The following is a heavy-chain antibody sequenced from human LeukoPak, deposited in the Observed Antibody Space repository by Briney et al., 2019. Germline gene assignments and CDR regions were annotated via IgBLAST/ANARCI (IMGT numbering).Heavy chain of an antibody. V-gene: IGHV3-11*04. CDR1: GFRFSDYY. J-gene: IGHJ4*02. D-gene: IGHD3-16*01. CDR3: ARGLYSYDY. CDR2: ISYSGSPI. Sequence: GGSLRLSCGASGFRFSDYYMAWIRQAPGKGLEWISYISYSGSPIDYADSMKGRFTISRDNAKNSLYLQMDSLRVEDTAVHYCARGLYSYDYWGQGTLVTVSS.